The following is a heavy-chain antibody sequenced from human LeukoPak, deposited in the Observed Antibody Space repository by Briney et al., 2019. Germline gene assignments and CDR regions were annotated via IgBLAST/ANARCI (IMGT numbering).Heavy chain of an antibody. CDR2: IKQDGSEK. J-gene: IGHJ6*02. Sequence: GGSLRLSCAASGFTFSSHWMSWVRQAPGKGLEWVANIKQDGSEKYYVDSVKGRFTISRDNAKNSLYLQMNSLRAEDTAVYYCARDSSSGWGGYYYYGMDVWGQGTTVTVSS. CDR1: GFTFSSHW. V-gene: IGHV3-7*01. D-gene: IGHD6-19*01. CDR3: ARDSSSGWGGYYYYGMDV.